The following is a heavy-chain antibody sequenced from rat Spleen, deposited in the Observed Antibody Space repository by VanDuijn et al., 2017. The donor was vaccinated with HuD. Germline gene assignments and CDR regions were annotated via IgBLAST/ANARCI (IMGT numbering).Heavy chain of an antibody. CDR1: GFTFSDYY. CDR2: ISTGGDNT. J-gene: IGHJ4*01. V-gene: IGHV5S13*01. CDR3: TRGYVMDA. Sequence: EVQLVESDGGLVQPGRSLKLSCAASGFTFSDYYMAWVRQAPTKGLEWVASISTGGDNTYFRDPVKGRFTLSRDNAKNTQSLQMDSLRSEDTAIYYCTRGYVMDAWGQGASVTVSS.